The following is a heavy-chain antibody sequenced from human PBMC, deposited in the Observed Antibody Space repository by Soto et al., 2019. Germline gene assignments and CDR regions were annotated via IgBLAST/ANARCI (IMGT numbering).Heavy chain of an antibody. CDR1: GFSFSISP. V-gene: IGHV3-30-3*01. Sequence: GGSLRLSCAASGFSFSISPMHWVRQAPGKGPEWVALISYDGTNKFYADSVKGRFTISRDNAKNSLFLQMSSLTAEDSGLYYCTRYLDYWGQGTLVTVSS. CDR2: ISYDGTNK. CDR3: TRYLDY. J-gene: IGHJ4*02.